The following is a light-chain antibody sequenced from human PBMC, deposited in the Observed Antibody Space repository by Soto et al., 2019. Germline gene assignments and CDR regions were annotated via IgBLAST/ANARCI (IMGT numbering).Light chain of an antibody. CDR3: SSYTSSSLYV. V-gene: IGLV1-40*01. J-gene: IGLJ1*01. CDR1: SSNLGAGYD. Sequence: QAVVTQPPSVSGAPGQRVTLSCTGNSSNLGAGYDVHWYQQLPGAAPKLVIFGNRNRPSGVPERFSGSKSGTSASLAITGLQAEDEADYYCSSYTSSSLYVFGTGTRSPS. CDR2: GNR.